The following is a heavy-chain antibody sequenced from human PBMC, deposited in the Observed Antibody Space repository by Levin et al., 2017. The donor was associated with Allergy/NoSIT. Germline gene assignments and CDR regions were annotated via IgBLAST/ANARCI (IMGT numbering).Heavy chain of an antibody. Sequence: PGESLKISCAASGFTFSNYWMHWVRQAPGKGLVWVSRINTDGSSTNYADSVKGRFTISRDNAKNTLYLQMNSLRAEDTAVYYCVTWLPPYYWGQGTLVTVSS. J-gene: IGHJ4*02. D-gene: IGHD5-24*01. CDR3: VTWLPPYY. V-gene: IGHV3-74*01. CDR2: INTDGSST. CDR1: GFTFSNYW.